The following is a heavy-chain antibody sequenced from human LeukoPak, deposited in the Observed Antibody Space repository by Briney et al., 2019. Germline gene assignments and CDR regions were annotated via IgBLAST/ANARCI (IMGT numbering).Heavy chain of an antibody. CDR2: ISSSTHYT. CDR3: ARDPETWQAA. CDR1: GFTFSTYI. V-gene: IGHV3-21*05. Sequence: GGSLRLSCAASGFTFSTYIMNWVRQAPGKGLEWVSYISSSTHYTNYADSVKGRFTISRDNAKNSLYLQMNSLRAEDTAVYYCARDPETWQAAWGQGTLVTVSS. D-gene: IGHD6-25*01. J-gene: IGHJ4*02.